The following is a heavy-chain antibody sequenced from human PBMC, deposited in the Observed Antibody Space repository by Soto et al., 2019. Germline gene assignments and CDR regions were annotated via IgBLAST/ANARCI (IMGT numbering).Heavy chain of an antibody. CDR1: GGSVSSGSYY. V-gene: IGHV4-61*01. D-gene: IGHD3-3*01. CDR2: LYYSGST. CDR3: ARGQAFWTGYYRMPYYFDY. J-gene: IGHJ4*02. Sequence: TLSLTCTVSGGSVSSGSYYWSWIRQPPGKGLEYIGYLYYSGSTNYNPSLKSRVTISVDTPKNQFSLKLTSVTAADTAIYYCARGQAFWTGYYRMPYYFDYWGQGTLVTV.